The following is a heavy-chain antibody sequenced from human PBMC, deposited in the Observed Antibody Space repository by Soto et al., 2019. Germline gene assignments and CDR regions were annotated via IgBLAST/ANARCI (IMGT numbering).Heavy chain of an antibody. Sequence: GGPLRLSCAASGFTVSSNYMSWVRQAPGKGLEWVSVIYSGGSTYYADSVKGRFTISRDNSKNTLYLQMNSLRAEDTAVYYCARGGPLAHSSSSVSYFDYWGQGTLVTVSS. D-gene: IGHD6-6*01. CDR1: GFTVSSNY. CDR2: IYSGGST. J-gene: IGHJ4*02. V-gene: IGHV3-53*01. CDR3: ARGGPLAHSSSSVSYFDY.